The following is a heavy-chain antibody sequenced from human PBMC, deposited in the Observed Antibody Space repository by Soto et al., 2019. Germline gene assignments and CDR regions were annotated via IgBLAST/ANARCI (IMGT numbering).Heavy chain of an antibody. CDR1: GGSISSSSYY. CDR2: IYYSGST. V-gene: IGHV4-39*01. CDR3: ARLSVPANWFDP. Sequence: QLQLQESGPGLVKPSETLSLTCTVSGGSISSSSYYWGWIRQPPGKGLEWIGSIYYSGSTYYNPSLKSRVTISVDTSKNQFSLKLSSVTAADTAVYYCARLSVPANWFDPWGQGTLVTVSS. D-gene: IGHD1-1*01. J-gene: IGHJ5*02.